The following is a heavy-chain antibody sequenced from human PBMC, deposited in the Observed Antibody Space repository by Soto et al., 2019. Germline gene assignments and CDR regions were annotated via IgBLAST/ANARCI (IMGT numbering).Heavy chain of an antibody. CDR3: ARVPAGYSSTKRHYGMDV. V-gene: IGHV1-69*13. D-gene: IGHD6-13*01. CDR2: IIPIFGTA. CDR1: GGTFSSYA. J-gene: IGHJ6*02. Sequence: TSVKVSCKASGGTFSSYAISWVRQAPGQGLEWMGGIIPIFGTANYAQKFQGRVTITADESTSTAYMELSSLRSEDTAVHYCARVPAGYSSTKRHYGMDVWGQGTTVTVSS.